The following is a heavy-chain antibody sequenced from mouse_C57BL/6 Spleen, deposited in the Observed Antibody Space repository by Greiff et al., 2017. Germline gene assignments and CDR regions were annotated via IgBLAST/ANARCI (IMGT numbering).Heavy chain of an antibody. CDR3: AREGTGTSDY. CDR2: IYPGDGDT. J-gene: IGHJ2*01. CDR1: GYAFSSSW. D-gene: IGHD4-1*01. V-gene: IGHV1-82*01. Sequence: QVQLHQSGPELVKPGASVKISCKASGYAFSSSWMNWVKQRPGKGLEWIGRIYPGDGDTNYNGKFKGKATLTADKSSSTAYMQLSSLTSEDSAVYFCAREGTGTSDYWGQGTTLTVSS.